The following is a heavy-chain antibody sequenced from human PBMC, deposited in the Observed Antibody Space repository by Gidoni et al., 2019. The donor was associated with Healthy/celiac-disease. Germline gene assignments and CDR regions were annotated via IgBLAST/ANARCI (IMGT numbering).Heavy chain of an antibody. CDR1: GYTFNSSD. CDR3: ARGPRRDCSSTSCYLPLYYYYYGRDV. D-gene: IGHD2-2*01. J-gene: IGHJ6*02. V-gene: IGHV1-8*01. CDR2: MNTNSGNT. Sequence: QVQLVQSGAEVTKPGASVKVSCKASGYTFNSSDIHWVRHATGPGLEWMGWMNTNSGNTGYAQKFQGRVTMTRNTSISTAYMELSSLRSEDTAVYYCARGPRRDCSSTSCYLPLYYYYYGRDVWGQGTTVTVSS.